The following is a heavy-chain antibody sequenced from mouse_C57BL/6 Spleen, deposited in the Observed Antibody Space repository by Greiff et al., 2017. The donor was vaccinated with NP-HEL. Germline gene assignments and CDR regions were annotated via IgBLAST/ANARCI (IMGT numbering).Heavy chain of an antibody. CDR3: ARSVSYAMDY. D-gene: IGHD6-2*01. J-gene: IGHJ4*01. V-gene: IGHV1-82*01. CDR2: IYPGDGDT. CDR1: GYAFSSSW. Sequence: QVQLQQSGPELVKPGASVKISCKASGYAFSSSWMNWVKQRPGKGLEWIGRIYPGDGDTNYNGKLKGKATLTADKSSSTAYMQLSSLTSEDSAVYFGARSVSYAMDYWGQGTPVTVSS.